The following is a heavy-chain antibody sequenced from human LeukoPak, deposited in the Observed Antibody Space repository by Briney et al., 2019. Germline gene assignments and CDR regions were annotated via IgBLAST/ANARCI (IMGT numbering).Heavy chain of an antibody. D-gene: IGHD6-19*01. CDR1: GGTFSSYA. CDR3: AREGAVAGTFDY. V-gene: IGHV1-18*01. CDR2: ISAYNGNT. Sequence: ASVKVSCKASGGTFSSYAISWVRQAPGQGLEWMGWISAYNGNTNYAQKLQGRVTMTTDTSTSTAYMELRSLRSDDTAVYYCAREGAVAGTFDYWGQGTLVTVSS. J-gene: IGHJ4*02.